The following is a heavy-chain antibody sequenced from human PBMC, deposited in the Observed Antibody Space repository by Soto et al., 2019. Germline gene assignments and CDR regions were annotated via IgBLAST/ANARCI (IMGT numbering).Heavy chain of an antibody. D-gene: IGHD6-6*01. V-gene: IGHV3-30-3*01. CDR2: ISYDGSNK. CDR1: GFTFSSSA. Sequence: GGSLRLSCAASGFTFSSSAMHWVRQAPGKGLEWVAVISYDGSNKYYADSVKGRFTISRDNSKNTLYLQMNSLRAEDTAVYYCARDYAAARRGIVAARLDYYYYGMDVWGQGTTVTVSS. J-gene: IGHJ6*02. CDR3: ARDYAAARRGIVAARLDYYYYGMDV.